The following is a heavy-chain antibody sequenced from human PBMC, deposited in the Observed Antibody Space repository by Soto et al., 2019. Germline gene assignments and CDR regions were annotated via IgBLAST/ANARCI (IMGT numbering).Heavy chain of an antibody. D-gene: IGHD3-10*01. Sequence: QVHLQQWGAGLLKPSETLSLTCAVYGGTFSGYYWSWIRQPPGKGLEWIGEINHSGTTNYNPSLKSRVTISMDTSKNRFSLKLSSVNAAYTAVYYCASTAGILLWFGELRYYFDFWGQGTQVTV. CDR1: GGTFSGYY. CDR3: ASTAGILLWFGELRYYFDF. V-gene: IGHV4-34*01. J-gene: IGHJ4*02. CDR2: INHSGTT.